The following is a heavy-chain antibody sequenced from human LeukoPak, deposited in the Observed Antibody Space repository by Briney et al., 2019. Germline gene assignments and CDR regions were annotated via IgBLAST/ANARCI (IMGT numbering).Heavy chain of an antibody. CDR3: ARTYSYYDSSGYYAPGFDI. CDR2: IKQDGSEK. D-gene: IGHD3-22*01. J-gene: IGHJ3*02. Sequence: GGSLRLSCAASGFTFSSYWMSWVRQAPGKGLEWVANIKQDGSEKYYVDSVKGRFTISRDNAKNSLYLQMNSLRAEDTAVYYCARTYSYYDSSGYYAPGFDIWGQGTMVTVSS. CDR1: GFTFSSYW. V-gene: IGHV3-7*01.